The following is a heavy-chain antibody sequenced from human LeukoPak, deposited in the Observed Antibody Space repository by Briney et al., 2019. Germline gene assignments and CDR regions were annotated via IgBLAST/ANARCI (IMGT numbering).Heavy chain of an antibody. CDR1: GGSISSYY. D-gene: IGHD3-22*01. J-gene: IGHJ1*01. V-gene: IGHV4-4*07. CDR2: IYTSGST. CDR3: ARGTSHREVVALSRGRYFQH. Sequence: KPSETLSLTCTVSGGSISSYYWSWIRQPAGKGLEWIGRIYTSGSTNYNPSLKSRVTMSVDTSKNQFSLKLSSVTAADTAVYYCARGTSHREVVALSRGRYFQHWGQGTLVTVSS.